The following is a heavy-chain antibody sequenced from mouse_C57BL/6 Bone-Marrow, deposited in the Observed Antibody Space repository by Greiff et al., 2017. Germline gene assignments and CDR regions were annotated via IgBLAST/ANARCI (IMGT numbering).Heavy chain of an antibody. Sequence: QVQLQQPGAELVKPGASVKLSCKASGYTFTSYWMQWVKQRPGQGLEWIGEIDPSDSYTNYNQKFKGKATLTVDTSSSTAYMQLSSLTSEDSAVYYCARDSYDYDGEYYAMDYGGQGTSVTVSS. V-gene: IGHV1-50*01. J-gene: IGHJ4*01. CDR1: GYTFTSYW. CDR3: ARDSYDYDGEYYAMDY. CDR2: IDPSDSYT. D-gene: IGHD2-4*01.